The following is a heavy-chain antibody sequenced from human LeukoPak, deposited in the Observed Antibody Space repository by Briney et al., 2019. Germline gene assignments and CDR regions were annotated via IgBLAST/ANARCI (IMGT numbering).Heavy chain of an antibody. J-gene: IGHJ4*02. V-gene: IGHV3-74*01. CDR1: GFTFSSYW. Sequence: GGSLRLSCAASGFTFSSYWMHRVAPAPGKGLVWVSRITGDGSGANYADSVKGRFTSSRDNAKNTLYLQMNSLRAEDTAVYYCARFAVTTAGDYWGQGSLVTVSS. D-gene: IGHD4-17*01. CDR3: ARFAVTTAGDY. CDR2: ITGDGSGA.